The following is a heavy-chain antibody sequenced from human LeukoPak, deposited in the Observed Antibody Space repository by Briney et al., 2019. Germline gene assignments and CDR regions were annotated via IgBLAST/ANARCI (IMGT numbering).Heavy chain of an antibody. CDR1: GYTFRNFD. J-gene: IGHJ4*02. CDR3: ATEIAGITPAGTTDD. Sequence: ASVTVSCKASGYTFRNFDINWVRQAPGQGLEWMGWINPKSGTRGHAQKFQGRITMTRNTSISTAYMELNSLRSEDTAVYYCATEIAGITPAGTTDDWGRGTLVTVSS. V-gene: IGHV1-8*01. D-gene: IGHD6-13*01. CDR2: INPKSGTR.